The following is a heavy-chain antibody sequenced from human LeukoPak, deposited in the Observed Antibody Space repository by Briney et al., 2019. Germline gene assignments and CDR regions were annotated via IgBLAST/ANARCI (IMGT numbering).Heavy chain of an antibody. J-gene: IGHJ4*02. Sequence: ASVKVSCKASGGTFSSYAISWVRQAPGQGLEWMGWINAGNGNTKYSQKFQGRVTITRDTSASTAYMELSSLRSEDTAVYYCARSSRGTYYYGSGSYLHYWGQGTLVTVSS. V-gene: IGHV1-3*01. CDR2: INAGNGNT. CDR3: ARSSRGTYYYGSGSYLHY. D-gene: IGHD3-10*01. CDR1: GGTFSSYA.